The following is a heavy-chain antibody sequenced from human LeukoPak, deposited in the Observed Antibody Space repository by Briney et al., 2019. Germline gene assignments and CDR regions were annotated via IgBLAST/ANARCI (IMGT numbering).Heavy chain of an antibody. D-gene: IGHD1-26*01. V-gene: IGHV3-11*04. CDR2: ISSSGSTI. CDR1: GFTFSDYY. CDR3: AREQDIVGAPCFDY. J-gene: IGHJ4*02. Sequence: GGSLRLSCAASGFTFSDYYMSWIRQAPGKGLEWVSYISSSGSTIYYADSVKGRFTVSRDNAKNSLYLQMNSLRAEDTAVYYCAREQDIVGAPCFDYWGQGTLVTVSS.